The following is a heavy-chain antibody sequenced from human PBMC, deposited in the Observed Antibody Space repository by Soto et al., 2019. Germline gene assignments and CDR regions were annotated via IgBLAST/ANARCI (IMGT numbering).Heavy chain of an antibody. CDR3: ARHARGYSYGEVYYYYYGMDV. CDR1: GDSISSGANY. CDR2: IYYSGST. J-gene: IGHJ6*02. V-gene: IGHV4-30-4*01. D-gene: IGHD5-18*01. Sequence: SETLSLTCTVSGDSISSGANYWSWIRQPPGKGLEWIGYIYYSGSTYYNPTLKSRVTISVDRSKNLFSLKLSSVTAADTAVYYCARHARGYSYGEVYYYYYGMDVWGQGTTVTAP.